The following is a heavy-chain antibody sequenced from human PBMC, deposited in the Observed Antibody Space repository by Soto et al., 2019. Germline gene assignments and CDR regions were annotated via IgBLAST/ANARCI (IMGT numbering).Heavy chain of an antibody. CDR1: GCSISSGGYS. CDR3: ARVPGP. J-gene: IGHJ5*02. V-gene: IGHV4-30-2*01. Sequence: SETHSLTCAVSGCSISSGGYSWSWIRQPPGKGLEWIGYIYHSGSTYYNPSLKSRVTISVDRSKNQFSLKLSSVTAADTAVYYCARVPGPWGQGTLVTVSS. CDR2: IYHSGST.